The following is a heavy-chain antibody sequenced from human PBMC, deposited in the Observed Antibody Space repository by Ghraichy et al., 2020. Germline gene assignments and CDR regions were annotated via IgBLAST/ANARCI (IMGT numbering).Heavy chain of an antibody. V-gene: IGHV3-7*01. D-gene: IGHD3-10*01. J-gene: IGHJ4*02. CDR1: GFTFSSYW. CDR3: ARDRAVLWFGEFDY. Sequence: GGSLRLSCAASGFTFSSYWMSWVRQAPGKGLEWVANIKQDGSEKYYVDSVKGRFTISRDNAKNSLYLQMNSLRAEDTAVYYCARDRAVLWFGEFDYWGQGTLVTVSS. CDR2: IKQDGSEK.